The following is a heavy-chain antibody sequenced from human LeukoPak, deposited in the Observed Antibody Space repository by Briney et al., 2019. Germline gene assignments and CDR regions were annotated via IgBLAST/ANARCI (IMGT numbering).Heavy chain of an antibody. CDR1: GFTFSSYA. Sequence: GGSLRLSCAASGFTFSSYAMSWVRQAPGKGLEWVSYISYSASATYYADSVKGRFTISRDNARNSLYLQTNSLRAEDTAVYYCARYSGSYSFDYWGQGTLVTVST. J-gene: IGHJ4*02. CDR2: ISYSASAT. V-gene: IGHV3-48*04. D-gene: IGHD1-26*01. CDR3: ARYSGSYSFDY.